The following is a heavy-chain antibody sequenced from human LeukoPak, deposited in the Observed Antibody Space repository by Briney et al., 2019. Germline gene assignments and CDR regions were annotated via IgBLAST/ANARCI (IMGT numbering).Heavy chain of an antibody. CDR2: VNSDGSST. D-gene: IGHD3-22*01. Sequence: GGSLRLSCAASGFTFSSYWMHWVRQAPGKGLVWVSRVNSDGSSTTYADSVKGRSTISRDNAKNTLYLQMNSLRAEDTAVYYCARVLAYDSSGHYYFDYWGQGTLVTVSS. V-gene: IGHV3-74*01. J-gene: IGHJ4*02. CDR3: ARVLAYDSSGHYYFDY. CDR1: GFTFSSYW.